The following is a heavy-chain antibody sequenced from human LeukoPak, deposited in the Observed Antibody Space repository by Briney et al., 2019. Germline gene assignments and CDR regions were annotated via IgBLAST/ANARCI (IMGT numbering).Heavy chain of an antibody. CDR1: GYSISSGYY. V-gene: IGHV4-38-2*02. J-gene: IGHJ4*02. CDR3: ARDRYGGDY. CDR2: IYHSGGT. Sequence: SETLSLTCTVSGYSISSGYYWGWIRQPPGKGLEWIGSIYHSGGTYYNPSLKSRVTISVDTSKNQFSLKLSSVTAADTAVYYCARDRYGGDYWGQGTLVTVSS. D-gene: IGHD4-23*01.